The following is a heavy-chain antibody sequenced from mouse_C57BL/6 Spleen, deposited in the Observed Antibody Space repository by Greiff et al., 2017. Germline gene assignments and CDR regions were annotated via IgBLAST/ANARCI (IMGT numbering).Heavy chain of an antibody. V-gene: IGHV1-64*01. CDR1: GYTFTSYW. D-gene: IGHD1-1*01. Sequence: QVQLQQSGAELVKPGASVKLSCKASGYTFTSYWMHWVKQRPGQGLEWIGMIHPNSGSTNYNEKFKSKATLTVDKSSSTAYVQLSSLTSEDSAVYYCERGITTVVAPYYFDYWGQGTTLTVSS. J-gene: IGHJ2*01. CDR2: IHPNSGST. CDR3: ERGITTVVAPYYFDY.